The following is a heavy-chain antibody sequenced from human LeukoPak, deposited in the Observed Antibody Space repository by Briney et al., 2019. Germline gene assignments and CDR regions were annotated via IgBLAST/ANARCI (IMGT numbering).Heavy chain of an antibody. CDR3: ARREWSGYYGEY. Sequence: ASVKVSCKASGYTFTGHFIHWVRQAPGQGLEWVGRIDPNSGGTKYAQKFQGRVTMTRDTSISTAYMELTRLTSDDTAVYYCARREWSGYYGEYWGQGTLVLVSS. D-gene: IGHD3-3*01. CDR1: GYTFTGHF. V-gene: IGHV1-2*06. J-gene: IGHJ4*02. CDR2: IDPNSGGT.